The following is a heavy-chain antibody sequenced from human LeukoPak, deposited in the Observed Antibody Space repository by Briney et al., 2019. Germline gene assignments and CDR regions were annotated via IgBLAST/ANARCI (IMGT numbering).Heavy chain of an antibody. J-gene: IGHJ5*02. V-gene: IGHV3-53*01. CDR1: GFTVSSTY. CDR2: IYSGGYT. D-gene: IGHD2-2*01. CDR3: AKERHIIVVVPAALGKDNDPNWFDP. Sequence: GGSLRLSCAASGFTVSSTYMSWVRQAPGKGLEWVSVIYSGGYTYYADSVKGRFTISRDNSKNTLYLQMNSLRAEDTAVYYCAKERHIIVVVPAALGKDNDPNWFDPWGQGTLVTVSS.